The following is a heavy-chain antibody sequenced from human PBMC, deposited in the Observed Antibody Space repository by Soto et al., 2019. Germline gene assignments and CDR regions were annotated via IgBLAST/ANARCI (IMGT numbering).Heavy chain of an antibody. CDR1: GYTFTRYG. Sequence: QVQLVQSGAEVKNPGASVKVSCKASGYTFTRYGIGWARQAPGQGLEWMGWINTYNGNTNYAQNVQGRVTLTTATSRSTAYMELRSLRPNATAIYYWAVVDVYVTPSPQDVWAQGTTVIVSS. V-gene: IGHV1-18*01. CDR2: INTYNGNT. CDR3: AVVDVYVTPSPQDV. J-gene: IGHJ6*02. D-gene: IGHD2-8*02.